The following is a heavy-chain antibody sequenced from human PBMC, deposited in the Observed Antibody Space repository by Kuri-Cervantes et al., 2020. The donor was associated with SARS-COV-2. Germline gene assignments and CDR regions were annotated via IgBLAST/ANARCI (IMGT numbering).Heavy chain of an antibody. CDR3: AKAGGWYSSFFDY. CDR1: GFTFSDYY. J-gene: IGHJ4*02. CDR2: ISSSGSTI. Sequence: LSLTCAASGFTFSDYYMSWIRQAPGKGLEWVSYISSSGSTIYYADSVKGRFTISRDNAKNSLYLQMNSLRAEDTAVYYCAKAGGWYSSFFDYWGQGTLVTVSS. D-gene: IGHD6-19*01. V-gene: IGHV3-11*04.